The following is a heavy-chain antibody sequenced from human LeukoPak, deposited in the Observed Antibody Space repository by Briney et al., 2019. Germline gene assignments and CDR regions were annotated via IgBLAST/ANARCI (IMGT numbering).Heavy chain of an antibody. CDR3: ARVEYSGSYYYPY. CDR2: INPNSGGT. CDR1: GYTFTGSY. V-gene: IGHV1-2*06. D-gene: IGHD1-26*01. J-gene: IGHJ4*02. Sequence: ASVKVSCKASGYTFTGSYMHWVRQAPGQGLEWMGRINPNSGGTNYAQKFQGRVTMTRDTSISTAYMELSRLRSDDTAVYYCARVEYSGSYYYPYWGQGTLVTVSS.